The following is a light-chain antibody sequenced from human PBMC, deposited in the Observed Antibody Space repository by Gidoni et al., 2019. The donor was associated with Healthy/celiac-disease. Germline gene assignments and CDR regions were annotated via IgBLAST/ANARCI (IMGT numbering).Light chain of an antibody. Sequence: DLVMTQSPDSLAESLGERATINCKSSQSVLYSSNNKNYLAWYQQKPGQPPKLLIYWASTRESGVPDRFSGSGSGTDFALTISSLQAEDGAVYYCQQYYSTPWTFGQETKVKIK. V-gene: IGKV4-1*01. J-gene: IGKJ1*01. CDR1: QSVLYSSNNKNY. CDR2: WAS. CDR3: QQYYSTPWT.